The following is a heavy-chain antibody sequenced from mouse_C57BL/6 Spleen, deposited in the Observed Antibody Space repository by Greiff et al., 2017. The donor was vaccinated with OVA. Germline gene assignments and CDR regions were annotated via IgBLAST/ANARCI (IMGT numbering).Heavy chain of an antibody. CDR2: ISNGGGST. CDR3: ARGRYSNYWDWYFDV. CDR1: GFTFSDYY. V-gene: IGHV5-12*01. Sequence: EVKLVESGGGLVQPGGSLKLSCAASGFTFSDYYMYWVRQTPEKRLEWVAYISNGGGSTYYPDTVKGRFTISRDNAKNTLYLQMSRLKSEDTAMYYCARGRYSNYWDWYFDVWGTGTTVTVSS. D-gene: IGHD2-5*01. J-gene: IGHJ1*03.